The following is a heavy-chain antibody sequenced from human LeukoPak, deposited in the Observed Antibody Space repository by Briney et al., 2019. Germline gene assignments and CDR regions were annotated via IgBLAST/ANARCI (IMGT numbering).Heavy chain of an antibody. V-gene: IGHV3-11*04. CDR3: AKDTFPLGYDSSGFDY. D-gene: IGHD3-22*01. CDR1: GFTFSDYY. J-gene: IGHJ4*02. CDR2: ISSSGSTK. Sequence: GGSLRLSCAASGFTFSDYYMSWIRQAPGKGLEWVSYISSSGSTKYYADSVKGRFTISRDNAKNSLYLQMNSLRAEDTAVYYCAKDTFPLGYDSSGFDYWGQGTLVTVSS.